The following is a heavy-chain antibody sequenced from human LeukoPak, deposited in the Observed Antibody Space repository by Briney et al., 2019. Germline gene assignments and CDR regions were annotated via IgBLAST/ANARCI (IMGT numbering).Heavy chain of an antibody. CDR3: ARVYGDNWFDP. CDR1: GFTFSSYI. J-gene: IGHJ5*02. Sequence: GGSLRLSCAASGFTFSSYIMNWVRQAPGKGLEWVSYISSSSSTIYYADSVKGRFTISRDNAKNSLYLQMNSLRAEDTAVYYCARVYGDNWFDPWGQRTLVTVSS. D-gene: IGHD4-17*01. V-gene: IGHV3-48*01. CDR2: ISSSSSTI.